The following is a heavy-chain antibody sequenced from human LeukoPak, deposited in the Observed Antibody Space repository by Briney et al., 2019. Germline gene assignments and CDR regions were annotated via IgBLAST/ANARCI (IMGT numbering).Heavy chain of an antibody. D-gene: IGHD6-19*01. CDR1: GDSINSSNW. V-gene: IGHV3-33*08. Sequence: TLSLTCAVSGDSINSSNWWSWVRQAPGKGLEWVAVIWYDGSNKYYADSVKGRFTISRDNSKNTLYLQMNSLRAEDTAVYYCARDTAVAGTKDYWGQGTLVTVSS. J-gene: IGHJ4*02. CDR2: IWYDGSNK. CDR3: ARDTAVAGTKDY.